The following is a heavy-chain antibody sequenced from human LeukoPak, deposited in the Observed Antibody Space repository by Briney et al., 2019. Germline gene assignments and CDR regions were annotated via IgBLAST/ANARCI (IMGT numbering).Heavy chain of an antibody. CDR2: IYYSGST. J-gene: IGHJ5*02. V-gene: IGHV4-59*01. Sequence: SETLSLTCTVSGGSISSYYWSWIRQPPGKGLEWIGYIYYSGSTNYNPSLKSRVAISVDTSKNQFSLKLSSVTAADTAVYYCARVPYYYDSSGYYPWGQGTLVTVSS. CDR1: GGSISSYY. D-gene: IGHD3-22*01. CDR3: ARVPYYYDSSGYYP.